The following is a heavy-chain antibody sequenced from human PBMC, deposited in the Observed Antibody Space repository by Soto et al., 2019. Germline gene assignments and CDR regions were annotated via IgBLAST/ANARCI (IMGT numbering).Heavy chain of an antibody. D-gene: IGHD2-15*01. V-gene: IGHV1-24*01. Sequence: ASVQVSCKVSGYTLTELSMHWVRQAPGKGLEWMGGFDPEDGETIYAQKFQGRVTMTEDTSTDTAYMELSSLRSEDTDVYYCATPHPLYCSGGSCSLGAFDIWGQGTMVTVSS. CDR2: FDPEDGET. CDR1: GYTLTELS. CDR3: ATPHPLYCSGGSCSLGAFDI. J-gene: IGHJ3*02.